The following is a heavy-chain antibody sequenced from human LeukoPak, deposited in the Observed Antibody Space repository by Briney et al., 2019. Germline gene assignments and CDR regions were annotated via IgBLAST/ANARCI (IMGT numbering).Heavy chain of an antibody. V-gene: IGHV3-74*01. J-gene: IGHJ4*02. CDR3: ARATIYDILPVYFDY. Sequence: GGSLRLSCAASGFTFSSYWMHWVRHAPGKGLVWVSRINSDGSSTSYADSVRGRFSISRDNAKNSLYLQMNSLRAEDTAVYYFARATIYDILPVYFDYGGQGTRVTVPS. CDR2: INSDGSST. CDR1: GFTFSSYW. D-gene: IGHD3-9*01.